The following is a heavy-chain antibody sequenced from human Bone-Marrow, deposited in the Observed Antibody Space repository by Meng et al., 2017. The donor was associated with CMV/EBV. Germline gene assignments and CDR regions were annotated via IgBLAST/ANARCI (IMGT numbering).Heavy chain of an antibody. J-gene: IGHJ4*02. Sequence: ASVKVSCKASGYIFTKYGVNWMRQAPGQGPEWMGWISAYNGDTMYAPKVQGRVTMTTDTSTSTAYMELRGLRSDDTAVYYCARDAGTIAVSGIGDYWDQGTRVTVSS. V-gene: IGHV1-18*01. CDR3: ARDAGTIAVSGIGDY. D-gene: IGHD6-19*01. CDR2: ISAYNGDT. CDR1: GYIFTKYG.